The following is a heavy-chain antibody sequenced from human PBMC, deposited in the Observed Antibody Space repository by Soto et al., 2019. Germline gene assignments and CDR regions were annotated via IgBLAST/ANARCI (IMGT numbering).Heavy chain of an antibody. Sequence: SQTLSLSCTVADGTIRSHYGSWIRQPPGKGLEWIGYIYYSGSTNYNPSLKSRVTISVDTSKNQFSLKLSPVTAADTAVYYCARDIEEWDMYYYYYYMDVWGKGTTVTVSS. CDR1: DGTIRSHY. J-gene: IGHJ6*03. CDR3: ARDIEEWDMYYYYYYMDV. V-gene: IGHV4-59*11. CDR2: IYYSGST. D-gene: IGHD1-26*01.